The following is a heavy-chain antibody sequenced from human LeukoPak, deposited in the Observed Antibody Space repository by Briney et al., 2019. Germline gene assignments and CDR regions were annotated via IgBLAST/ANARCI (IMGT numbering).Heavy chain of an antibody. CDR1: PGDFTRTRSYY. CDR2: IYYTGST. Sequence: PSETLSLTCTVSPGDFTRTRSYYWVWIRQPPGKGLEWIGNIYYTGSTDYKASLKSRAFISVDTSKNHIFLKLSSVTAADKALYYCARRGDRSKGDFNYYIDVWGKGTPVTVSS. D-gene: IGHD3-16*01. J-gene: IGHJ6*03. V-gene: IGHV4-39*02. CDR3: ARRGDRSKGDFNYYIDV.